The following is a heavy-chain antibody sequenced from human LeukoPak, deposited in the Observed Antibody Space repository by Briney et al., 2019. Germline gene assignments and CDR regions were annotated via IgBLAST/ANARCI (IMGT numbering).Heavy chain of an antibody. CDR3: ARDRGYDSALDY. V-gene: IGHV1-2*02. Sequence: GASVKVSCKASGYTSTGYYMHWVRQAPGQGLEWMGWINPNSGGTNYAQKFQGRVTMTRDTSISTAYMELSRLRSDDTAVYYCARDRGYDSALDYWGQGTLVTVSS. CDR1: GYTSTGYY. D-gene: IGHD5-12*01. CDR2: INPNSGGT. J-gene: IGHJ4*02.